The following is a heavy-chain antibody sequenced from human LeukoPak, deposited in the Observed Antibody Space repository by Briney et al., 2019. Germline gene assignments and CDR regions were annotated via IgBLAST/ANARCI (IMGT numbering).Heavy chain of an antibody. D-gene: IGHD4-11*01. V-gene: IGHV4-34*01. J-gene: IGHJ4*02. Sequence: SETLSLTCAVYDGSFTGYFWNWIRHSPGKGLEWIGEINHRGSTNYNPSLKSRLTISVDTSKNQFSLRLTSVTAADTGVYFCARDPTTVMTVPWYFDTWGQGTLVTVSS. CDR3: ARDPTTVMTVPWYFDT. CDR2: INHRGST. CDR1: DGSFTGYF.